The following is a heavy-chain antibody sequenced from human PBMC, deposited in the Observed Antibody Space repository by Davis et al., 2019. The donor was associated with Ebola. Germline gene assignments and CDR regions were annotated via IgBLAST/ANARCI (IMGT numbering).Heavy chain of an antibody. CDR2: IYYSGST. Sequence: SETLSLTCTVSGGSISSSSYYWGWIRQPPGKGLEWIGSIYYSGSTYYNPSLKSRVTISVDTSKNQFSLKLSSVTAADTAVYYCARGSSWYIIGWGWFDPWGQGTLVTVSS. J-gene: IGHJ5*02. CDR3: ARGSSWYIIGWGWFDP. D-gene: IGHD6-13*01. CDR1: GGSISSSSYY. V-gene: IGHV4-39*01.